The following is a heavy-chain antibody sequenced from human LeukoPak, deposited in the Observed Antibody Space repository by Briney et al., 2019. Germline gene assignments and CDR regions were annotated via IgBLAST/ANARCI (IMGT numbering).Heavy chain of an antibody. Sequence: PGGSLRLSCAASGFAFSDYYTSWIRQAPGKGLEWVSYISSSGSTIYYADSVKGRFTISRDNAKNSLYLQMNSLRAEDTAVYYCARAGVPPSVYYYDSSGYYHMRHYXXGMDAWGQGTTVTVSS. CDR2: ISSSGSTI. V-gene: IGHV3-11*01. D-gene: IGHD3-22*01. J-gene: IGHJ6*02. CDR1: GFAFSDYY. CDR3: ARAGVPPSVYYYDSSGYYHMRHYXXGMDA.